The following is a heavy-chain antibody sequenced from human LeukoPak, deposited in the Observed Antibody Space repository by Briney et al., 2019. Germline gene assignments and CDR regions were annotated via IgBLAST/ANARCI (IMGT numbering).Heavy chain of an antibody. CDR3: AKGSSSGYYAYYYFDY. D-gene: IGHD3-22*01. CDR2: IRDSGSST. V-gene: IGHV3-23*01. CDR1: GFTFSSYA. J-gene: IGHJ4*02. Sequence: GGALRLSCAASGFTFSSYAMSWVRQAPGKRLEWVSAIRDSGSSTHYADSVKGRFTISRDNSKNTLYLQMNSLRAEDTAVYYCAKGSSSGYYAYYYFDYWGQGTLVTVSS.